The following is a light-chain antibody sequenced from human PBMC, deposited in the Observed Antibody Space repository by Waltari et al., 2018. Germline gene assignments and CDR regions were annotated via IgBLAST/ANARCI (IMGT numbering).Light chain of an antibody. J-gene: IGLJ2*01. Sequence: QPVLTQSSSASASVGSSVRLTCTLSSGHSNFIIAWHQQQPGKAPRYLMKLGVTGKFNKGGGLPDRFSGSSAGAARYLSISNLQSEDGADYYCETWDRNTRVFGGGTKLTVL. V-gene: IGLV4-60*03. CDR2: LGVTGKF. CDR3: ETWDRNTRV. CDR1: SGHSNFI.